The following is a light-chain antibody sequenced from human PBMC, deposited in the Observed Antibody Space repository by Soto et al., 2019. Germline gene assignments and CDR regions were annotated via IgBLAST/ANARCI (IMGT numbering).Light chain of an antibody. J-gene: IGKJ3*01. Sequence: EIVLTQSPATLSLSPGERATLSCRASQSVSSYLAWYQQKPGQAPRLLIYDASSRAPGSPARFSGSGSGTAFTLTISSLEPEDFAVYYCQQRSNWPLFTFGPGTKVDIK. CDR1: QSVSSY. CDR3: QQRSNWPLFT. V-gene: IGKV3-11*01. CDR2: DAS.